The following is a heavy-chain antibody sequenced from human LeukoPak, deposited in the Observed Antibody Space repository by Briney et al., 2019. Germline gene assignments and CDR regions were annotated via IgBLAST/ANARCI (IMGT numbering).Heavy chain of an antibody. CDR1: GFTSSSYS. D-gene: IGHD3-10*01. CDR2: ISSSSSTI. V-gene: IGHV3-48*01. CDR3: ARDLYYYGSGSNHDY. J-gene: IGHJ4*02. Sequence: GGSLRLSCAASGFTSSSYSMNWVRQAPGKGLEWVSYISSSSSTIYYADSVKGRFTISRDNAKNSLYLQMNSLRAEDTAVYYCARDLYYYGSGSNHDYWGQGTLVTVSS.